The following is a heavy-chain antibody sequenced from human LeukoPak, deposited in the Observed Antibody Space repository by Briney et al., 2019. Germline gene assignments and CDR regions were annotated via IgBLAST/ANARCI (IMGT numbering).Heavy chain of an antibody. CDR2: ISYDGSNK. V-gene: IGHV3-30-3*01. CDR1: GFTFSSYA. CDR3: ASPSRGYCSSTSCYTLYYYGMDV. Sequence: GGSLRLSCAASGFTFSSYAMHWVRQAPGKGLEWVAVISYDGSNKYYADSVKGRFTISRDNSKNTTYLQMNSLRAEDTAVYYCASPSRGYCSSTSCYTLYYYGMDVWGQGTTVTVSS. J-gene: IGHJ6*02. D-gene: IGHD2-2*02.